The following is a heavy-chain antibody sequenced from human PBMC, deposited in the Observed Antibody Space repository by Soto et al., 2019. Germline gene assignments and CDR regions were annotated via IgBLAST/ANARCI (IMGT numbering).Heavy chain of an antibody. CDR2: IIPILGIA. J-gene: IGHJ4*02. D-gene: IGHD6-13*01. CDR3: ARGSIAAAGTLDY. V-gene: IGHV1-69*04. CDR1: GYTFTSYD. Sequence: ASVKVSCKASGYTFTSYDISWVRQAPGQGLEWMGRIIPILGIANYAQKFQGRVTITADKSTSTAYMELSSLRSEDTAVYYCARGSIAAAGTLDYWGQGTLVTVSS.